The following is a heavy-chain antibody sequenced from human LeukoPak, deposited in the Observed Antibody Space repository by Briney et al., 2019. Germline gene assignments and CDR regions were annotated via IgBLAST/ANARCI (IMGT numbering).Heavy chain of an antibody. J-gene: IGHJ4*02. Sequence: GGSLRLSCAASGFTFSSYSMNWVRQAPGKGLEWVSSISSSSSYIYYADSVKGRFTISRDNAKNSLYLQMNSLRAEDTAVYYCARFGFGYSSSWYLDYWGQGTLVTVSS. CDR1: GFTFSSYS. D-gene: IGHD6-13*01. CDR2: ISSSSSYI. CDR3: ARFGFGYSSSWYLDY. V-gene: IGHV3-21*01.